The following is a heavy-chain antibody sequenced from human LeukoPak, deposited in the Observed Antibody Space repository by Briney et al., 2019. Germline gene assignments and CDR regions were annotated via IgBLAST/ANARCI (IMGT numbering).Heavy chain of an antibody. J-gene: IGHJ4*02. V-gene: IGHV3-30*03. CDR1: GFTFSDYY. CDR3: ASAAGIPPYYFDY. D-gene: IGHD6-13*01. CDR2: ISYDGSNK. Sequence: PGGSLRLSCAASGFTFSDYYMSWVRQAPGKGLEWVAVISYDGSNKYYADSVKGRFTISRDNSKNTLYLQMNSLRAEDTAVYYCASAAGIPPYYFDYWGQGTLVTVSS.